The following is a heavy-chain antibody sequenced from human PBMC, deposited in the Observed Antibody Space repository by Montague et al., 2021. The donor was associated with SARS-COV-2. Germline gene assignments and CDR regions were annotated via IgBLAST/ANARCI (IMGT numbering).Heavy chain of an antibody. V-gene: IGHV4-34*01. CDR1: GSWYTGSD. CDR3: ARGPFLRFLELPMGFKKPGWFDP. J-gene: IGHJ5*02. CDR2: INLKGST. D-gene: IGHD3-3*01. Sequence: SETLSLTCSSLGSWYTGSDWKSIRLHPSHDREWYGEINLKGSTNYNPSLKSRVTISVDTSKNQFSLKLSSVTAADTAVYYCARGPFLRFLELPMGFKKPGWFDPWGQGTLVTVSS.